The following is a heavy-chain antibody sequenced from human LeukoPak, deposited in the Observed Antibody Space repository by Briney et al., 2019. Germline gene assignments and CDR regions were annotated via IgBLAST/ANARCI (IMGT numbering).Heavy chain of an antibody. D-gene: IGHD6-19*01. CDR2: ISYDGSNK. CDR3: ASVVLAVAGQEAEYFQH. V-gene: IGHV3-30*03. J-gene: IGHJ1*01. Sequence: HSGGSLRLSCAASGFTFSSYGMHWVRQAPGKGLEWVAVISYDGSNKYYADPVKGRFTISRDNSKNTLYLQMDSLRAEDTAVYYCASVVLAVAGQEAEYFQHWGQGTLVTVSS. CDR1: GFTFSSYG.